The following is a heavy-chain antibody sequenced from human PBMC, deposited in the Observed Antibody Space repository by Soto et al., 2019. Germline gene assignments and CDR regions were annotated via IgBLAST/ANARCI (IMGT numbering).Heavy chain of an antibody. CDR2: INHSGST. J-gene: IGHJ5*02. CDR3: ARGSQSEYSSSNWFDP. D-gene: IGHD6-6*01. CDR1: GGSFSGYY. V-gene: IGHV4-34*01. Sequence: NPSETLSLTCAVYGGSFSGYYWSWIRQPPGKGLEWIGEINHSGSTNYNPSLKSRVTISVDTSKNQFSLKLSSVTAADTAVYYCARGSQSEYSSSNWFDPWGQGTLVTVSS.